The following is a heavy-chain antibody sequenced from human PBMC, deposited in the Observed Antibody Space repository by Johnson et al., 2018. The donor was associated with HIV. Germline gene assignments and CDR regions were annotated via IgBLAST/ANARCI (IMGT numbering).Heavy chain of an antibody. CDR3: AKDMTTQAFDI. CDR1: GFTFSSYA. Sequence: VQLVESGGGLVQPGGSLRLSCAASGFTFSSYAMSWVRQVPGKGLAWVSAISGSGGSTYDADSVKGRFTISSDNSKNTLYVQMISLRAADTALYYCAKDMTTQAFDIWGQVTMVIVSS. CDR2: ISGSGGST. D-gene: IGHD4-17*01. J-gene: IGHJ3*02. V-gene: IGHV3-23*04.